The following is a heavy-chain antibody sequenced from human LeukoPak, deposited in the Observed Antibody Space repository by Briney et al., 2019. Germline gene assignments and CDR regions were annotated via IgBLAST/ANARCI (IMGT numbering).Heavy chain of an antibody. CDR2: IWYDGSNK. CDR1: GFTFSSCG. D-gene: IGHD2-8*01. J-gene: IGHJ6*03. CDR3: AKDIVLMVYAIFYYYYMDV. V-gene: IGHV3-33*06. Sequence: GRSLRLSCAASGFTFSSCGMHWVRQAPGKGLEWVAVIWYDGSNKYYADSVKGRFTISRDNSKNTLYLQMNSLRAEDTAVYYCAKDIVLMVYAIFYYYYMDVWGKGTTVTVSS.